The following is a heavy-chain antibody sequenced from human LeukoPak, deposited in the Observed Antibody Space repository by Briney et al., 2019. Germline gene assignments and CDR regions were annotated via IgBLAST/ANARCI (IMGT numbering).Heavy chain of an antibody. Sequence: SETLSLTCTVSGGSISSYYVSWIRQPPGKGLEWIGYIYYSGSTKYNPSLKSRVTISVDTSKNQFSLNLSSVTAADTAVYYCARYSYGHRWFDPWGQVTLVTVSS. CDR1: GGSISSYY. D-gene: IGHD5-18*01. CDR2: IYYSGST. CDR3: ARYSYGHRWFDP. J-gene: IGHJ5*02. V-gene: IGHV4-59*08.